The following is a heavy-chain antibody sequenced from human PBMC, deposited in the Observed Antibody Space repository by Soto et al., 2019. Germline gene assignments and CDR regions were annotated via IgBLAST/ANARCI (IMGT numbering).Heavy chain of an antibody. J-gene: IGHJ4*02. Sequence: QMQLVQSGAEARKPGALVKVSCKTSGYTFTGYYLNWVRQAPGRGLEWVGWINPKTGDTNNAQKFQGRVTMTTDTSISTGYMELSGLKSDDTAVYYCVTGDHLVRWGQGTRVTVSS. CDR3: VTGDHLVR. CDR2: INPKTGDT. CDR1: GYTFTGYY. V-gene: IGHV1-2*02. D-gene: IGHD6-6*01.